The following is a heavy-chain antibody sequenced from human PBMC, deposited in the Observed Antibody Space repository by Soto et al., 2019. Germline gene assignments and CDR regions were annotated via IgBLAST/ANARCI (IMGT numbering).Heavy chain of an antibody. CDR2: IIPIFGTA. Sequence: ASVKVSCKASGGTFSSYAISWVRQAPGQGLEWMGGIIPIFGTANYAQKLQGRVTITADESTSTAYMELSSLRSEDTAVYYCARDFRYYGSGRKRDYYYYYGMDVWGQGTTVTVSS. V-gene: IGHV1-69*13. J-gene: IGHJ6*02. CDR3: ARDFRYYGSGRKRDYYYYYGMDV. CDR1: GGTFSSYA. D-gene: IGHD3-10*01.